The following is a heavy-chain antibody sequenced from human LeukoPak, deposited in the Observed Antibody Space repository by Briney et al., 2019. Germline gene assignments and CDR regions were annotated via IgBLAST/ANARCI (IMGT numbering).Heavy chain of an antibody. J-gene: IGHJ3*02. CDR2: IWYDGSNK. CDR3: ARGWSGYDTVAQDAFDI. CDR1: GSTFSSYN. D-gene: IGHD5-12*01. Sequence: PGGSLRLSCAASGSTFSSYNMIWVRQAPGKGLEWVAVIWYDGSNKYYADSVKGRFTISRDNSKNTLYLQMNSLRAEDTAVYYCARGWSGYDTVAQDAFDIWGQGTMVTVSS. V-gene: IGHV3-33*08.